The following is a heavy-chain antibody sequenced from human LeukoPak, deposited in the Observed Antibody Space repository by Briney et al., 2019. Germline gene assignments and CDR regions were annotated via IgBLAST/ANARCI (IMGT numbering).Heavy chain of an antibody. D-gene: IGHD3-9*01. J-gene: IGHJ4*02. V-gene: IGHV3-33*01. CDR1: GFTFSSYG. Sequence: GGSLRLSCAASGFTFSSYGMHWVRQAPGKGLEWVAVIWYDGSNKYYADSVKGRFTISRDNFKNTLYLQMNSLRAEDTAVYCCAREVHTGYYLDYWGQGTPVTVSS. CDR2: IWYDGSNK. CDR3: AREVHTGYYLDY.